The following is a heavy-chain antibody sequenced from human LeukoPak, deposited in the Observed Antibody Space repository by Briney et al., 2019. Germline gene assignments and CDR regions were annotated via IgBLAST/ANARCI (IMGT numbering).Heavy chain of an antibody. D-gene: IGHD3-10*01. CDR2: ISYDGSNK. CDR3: AREIFYYYGSGSLSTRPLNY. CDR1: GFTFSSYA. V-gene: IGHV3-30-3*01. J-gene: IGHJ4*02. Sequence: PGGSLRLSCAASGFTFSSYAMHWVRQAPGKGLEWGAVISYDGSNKYYADSVKGRFTISRDNSKNTLYLQMNSLRAEDTAVYYCAREIFYYYGSGSLSTRPLNYWGQGTLVTVSS.